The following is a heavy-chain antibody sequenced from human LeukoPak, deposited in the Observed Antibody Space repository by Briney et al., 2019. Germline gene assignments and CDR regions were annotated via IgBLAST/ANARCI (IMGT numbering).Heavy chain of an antibody. V-gene: IGHV4-38-2*02. CDR1: GYSISSGYY. D-gene: IGHD3-3*01. CDR3: ARRGESGHYDFWSGENWFDP. J-gene: IGHJ5*02. Sequence: SETLSLTCTASGYSISSGYYWGWIRQPPGKGLEWIGSIYHSGSTYYNPSLKSRVTISVDTSKNQFSLKLSSVTAADTAVYYCARRGESGHYDFWSGENWFDPWGQGTLVTVSS. CDR2: IYHSGST.